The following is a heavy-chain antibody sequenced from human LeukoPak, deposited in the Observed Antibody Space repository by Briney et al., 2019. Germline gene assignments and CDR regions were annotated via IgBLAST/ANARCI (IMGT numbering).Heavy chain of an antibody. Sequence: SETLSLTHTVSGGSISSYYWSWIRQPPGKGLEWIGYISYSGSTNYNPSLKSRVTISVDTSKNQFSLKLSSVTAADTAVYYCARTGYCSGSSCYLNPVDYWGQGTLVTVSS. D-gene: IGHD2-15*01. CDR3: ARTGYCSGSSCYLNPVDY. CDR1: GGSISSYY. V-gene: IGHV4-59*01. CDR2: ISYSGST. J-gene: IGHJ4*02.